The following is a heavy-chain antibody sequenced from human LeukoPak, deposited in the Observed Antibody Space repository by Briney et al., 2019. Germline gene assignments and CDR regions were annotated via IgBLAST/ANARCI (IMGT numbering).Heavy chain of an antibody. CDR2: ISGSGGST. Sequence: GGSLRLSCAASGFTFSSYAMSWVRQAPGKGLEWVSPISGSGGSTYYADSVKGRFTISRDNSKSTLYLQMNSLRAEDTAVYYCARTSVAGVAFDYWGQGTLVTVSS. J-gene: IGHJ4*02. CDR1: GFTFSSYA. CDR3: ARTSVAGVAFDY. V-gene: IGHV3-23*01. D-gene: IGHD6-19*01.